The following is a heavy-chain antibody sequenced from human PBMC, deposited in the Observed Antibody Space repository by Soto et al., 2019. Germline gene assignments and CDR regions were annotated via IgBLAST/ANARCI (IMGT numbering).Heavy chain of an antibody. V-gene: IGHV1-69*13. Sequence: SVKVSCRASGGTFSSYAISWVRQAPGRGLEWMGGIIPIFGTANYAQKFQGRVTITADESTSTAYMELSSLRSEDTAVYYCASTLNTYYYDSSGYQDAFDIWGQGTMVTVSS. CDR1: GGTFSSYA. CDR3: ASTLNTYYYDSSGYQDAFDI. J-gene: IGHJ3*02. CDR2: IIPIFGTA. D-gene: IGHD3-22*01.